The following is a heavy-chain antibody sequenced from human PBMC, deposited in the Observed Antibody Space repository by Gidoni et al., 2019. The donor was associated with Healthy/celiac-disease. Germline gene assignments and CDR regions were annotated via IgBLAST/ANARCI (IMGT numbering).Heavy chain of an antibody. CDR2: IVVGSGNT. CDR3: AATYCGGDCYPYYFDY. D-gene: IGHD2-21*02. V-gene: IGHV1-58*01. Sequence: SGFTFTSSAVQWVRQARGQRLEWIGWIVVGSGNTNYAQKFQERVTITRDMSTSTAYMELSSLRSEDTAVYYCAATYCGGDCYPYYFDYWGQGTLVTVSS. CDR1: GFTFTSSA. J-gene: IGHJ4*02.